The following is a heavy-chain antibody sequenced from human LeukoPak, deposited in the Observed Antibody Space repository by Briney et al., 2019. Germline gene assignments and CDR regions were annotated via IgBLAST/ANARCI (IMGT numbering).Heavy chain of an antibody. CDR3: ATKRSLAGFDP. V-gene: IGHV1-46*01. D-gene: IGHD6-13*01. J-gene: IGHJ5*02. CDR1: GYTFTSYY. Sequence: ASVKVSCKASGYTFTSYYMRWVRQAPGQGLEWMGIINPSGGSTSYAQKFQGRVTMTRDMSTSTVYMELRSLRSDDTAVYYCATKRSLAGFDPWGQGTLVTVSS. CDR2: INPSGGST.